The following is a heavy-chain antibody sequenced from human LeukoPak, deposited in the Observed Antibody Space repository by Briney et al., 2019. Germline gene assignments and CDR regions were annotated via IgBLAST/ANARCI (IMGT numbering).Heavy chain of an antibody. J-gene: IGHJ4*02. CDR2: IYPGDSDT. V-gene: IGHV5-51*01. Sequence: GESLQISCRGSGYSFTNYWIGWVRHMPGKGLEWMGIIYPGDSDTRYAPSFQGQVTISADRSISTAYLQWSSLKASDTAMYYCARRGWASGYFEYWGQGTLVTVSS. CDR1: GYSFTNYW. CDR3: ARRGWASGYFEY. D-gene: IGHD1-26*01.